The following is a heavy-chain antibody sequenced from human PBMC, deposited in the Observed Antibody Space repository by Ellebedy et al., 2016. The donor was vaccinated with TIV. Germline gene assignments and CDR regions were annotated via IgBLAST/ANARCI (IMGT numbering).Heavy chain of an antibody. D-gene: IGHD5-24*01. CDR3: ARDREDYYYYYMDV. J-gene: IGHJ6*03. Sequence: PGGSLRLSCAASAFTLNSYIMHWVRQAPGKGLEWVAVISYDANNRYYADSVKGRFTISRDNSKYTLYLQMTSLTTEDTAVYYYARDREDYYYYYMDVWGKGTTVTVSS. CDR1: AFTLNSYI. V-gene: IGHV3-30*03. CDR2: ISYDANNR.